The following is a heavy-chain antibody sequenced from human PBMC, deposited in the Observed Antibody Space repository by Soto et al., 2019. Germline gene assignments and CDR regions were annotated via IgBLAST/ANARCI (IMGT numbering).Heavy chain of an antibody. Sequence: QVQLVQSGAEVKKPGASVRVSCKASGYTFTGYYMHWVRQAPGQGLEWMGWINTNSGATMYAQKFQGWVTLTRDTSISTAYMELSRLKYDDTAVYYCAREESRSSGWYSWFDPWGQGTQVTVSS. CDR1: GYTFTGYY. D-gene: IGHD6-19*01. V-gene: IGHV1-2*04. CDR2: INTNSGAT. J-gene: IGHJ5*02. CDR3: AREESRSSGWYSWFDP.